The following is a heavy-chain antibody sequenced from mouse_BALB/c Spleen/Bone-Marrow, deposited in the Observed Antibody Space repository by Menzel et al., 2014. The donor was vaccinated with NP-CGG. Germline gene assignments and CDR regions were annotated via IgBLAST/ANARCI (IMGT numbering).Heavy chain of an antibody. V-gene: IGHV1-87*01. CDR2: IYPGDGDT. CDR1: GYTFTSYW. CDR3: AREFPFDY. Sequence: QVQLQQPGAELARPGASVKLSCRASGYTFTSYWMQWVKQRPGQGLEWIGAIYPGDGDTRYTQKFKGKATLTADKSSSTAYMQLSSLASEDSAVYYCAREFPFDYWGQGTTLTVSS. J-gene: IGHJ2*01.